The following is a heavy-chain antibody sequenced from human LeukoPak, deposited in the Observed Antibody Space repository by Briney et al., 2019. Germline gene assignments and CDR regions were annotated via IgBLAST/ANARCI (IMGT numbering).Heavy chain of an antibody. CDR2: IYSGGST. D-gene: IGHD1-26*01. V-gene: IGHV3-53*01. CDR1: GFTVSSNY. Sequence: GGSLRLSCAASGFTVSSNYMSWVRQAPGKGLEWVSVIYSGGSTYYADSVKGRFTISRDNAKNSLYLQMNSLRAEDTAMYYCARADLSGSYFHPHFLDYWGQGTLVTVSS. CDR3: ARADLSGSYFHPHFLDY. J-gene: IGHJ4*02.